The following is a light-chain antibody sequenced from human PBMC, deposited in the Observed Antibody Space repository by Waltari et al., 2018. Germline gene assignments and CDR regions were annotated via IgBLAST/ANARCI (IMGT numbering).Light chain of an antibody. V-gene: IGKV3D-15*01. CDR1: QSIATD. CDR2: HAS. CDR3: QQYNRWPPLT. Sequence: EVVMTQSPATLSVSPGERATLSCRSSQSIATDLAWYQHKPGQAPRLLIYHASTSATAIPTRFRGSESGTDFTLTISGLQSEDSAVYYCQQYNRWPPLTFGGGTKVEI. J-gene: IGKJ4*01.